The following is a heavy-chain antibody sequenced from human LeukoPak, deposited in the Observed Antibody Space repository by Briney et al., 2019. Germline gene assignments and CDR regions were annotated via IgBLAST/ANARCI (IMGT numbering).Heavy chain of an antibody. J-gene: IGHJ5*02. CDR3: ARGGRGWFDP. CDR2: IYYSGST. V-gene: IGHV4-39*01. D-gene: IGHD2-15*01. Sequence: PSETLSLTCTVSGGSISSSSYYWGWIRQPPGKGLEWIGSIYYSGSTYYNPSLKSRVTISVDTSKNQFSLKLSSVTAAGTAVYYCARGGRGWFDPWGQGTLVTVSS. CDR1: GGSISSSSYY.